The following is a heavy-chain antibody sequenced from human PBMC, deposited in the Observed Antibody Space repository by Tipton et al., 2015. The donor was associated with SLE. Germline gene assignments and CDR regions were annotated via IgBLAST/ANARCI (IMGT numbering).Heavy chain of an antibody. D-gene: IGHD1-26*01. V-gene: IGHV4-30-4*08. CDR2: IYDTGST. CDR3: ARTLMEPYYFDY. CDR1: GDSFRSDYYY. J-gene: IGHJ4*02. Sequence: TLSLTCSVSGDSFRSDYYYWAWIRQPPGKGLEWIGYIYDTGSTFYNPSLKSRVTISVDRSKNHFSLKLSSVTAADTAVYYCARTLMEPYYFDYWGQGTLVTVSS.